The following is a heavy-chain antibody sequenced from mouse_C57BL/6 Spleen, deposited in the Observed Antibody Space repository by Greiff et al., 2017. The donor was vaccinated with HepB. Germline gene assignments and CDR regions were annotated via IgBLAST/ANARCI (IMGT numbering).Heavy chain of an antibody. CDR3: ARYRGGYDDVYFDY. Sequence: EVNLVESGGGLVQPGGSLSLSCAASGFTFTDYYMSWVRQPPGKALEWLGFIRNKANGYTTEYSASVKGRFTISRDNSQSILYLQMNALRAEDSATYYCARYRGGYDDVYFDYWGQGTTLTVSS. D-gene: IGHD2-2*01. CDR1: GFTFTDYY. CDR2: IRNKANGYTT. V-gene: IGHV7-3*01. J-gene: IGHJ2*01.